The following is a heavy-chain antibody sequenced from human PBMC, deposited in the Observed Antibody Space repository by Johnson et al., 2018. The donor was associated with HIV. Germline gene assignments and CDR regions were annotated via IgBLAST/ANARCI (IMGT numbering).Heavy chain of an antibody. CDR2: ISYDGSNT. CDR1: DFTFSNNA. D-gene: IGHD1-26*01. Sequence: VQLVESGGGVVQPGRSLRLSCAASDFTFSNNAIHWVRQAPGQGLEWVALISYDGSNTYYADSVRGRFTLSRDNSKNTLFLQMNSLRAEDTAVYYCASAWGELDDAFDIWGQGTMVTVSS. CDR3: ASAWGELDDAFDI. V-gene: IGHV3-30*03. J-gene: IGHJ3*02.